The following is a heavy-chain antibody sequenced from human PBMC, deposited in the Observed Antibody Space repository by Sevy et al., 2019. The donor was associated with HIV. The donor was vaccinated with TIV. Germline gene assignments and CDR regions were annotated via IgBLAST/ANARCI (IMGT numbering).Heavy chain of an antibody. D-gene: IGHD5-12*01. CDR1: GYTFTGYY. CDR2: VNPNTGGT. J-gene: IGHJ6*02. CDR3: AREGDIGTPLNHYYFGMDV. Sequence: ASVKVSCKASGYTFTGYYMHWVRQAPGQGFEWMGWVNPNTGGTNYAQMFQGRVTMTRDTSISTAYMELSRLRSDDTAVYYCAREGDIGTPLNHYYFGMDVWGQGTTVTVSS. V-gene: IGHV1-2*02.